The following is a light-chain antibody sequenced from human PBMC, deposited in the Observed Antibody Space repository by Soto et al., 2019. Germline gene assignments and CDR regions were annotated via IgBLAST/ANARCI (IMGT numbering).Light chain of an antibody. CDR3: LQHKSYPRT. Sequence: DIQMTQSPSAMSASVGDRVTITCRASQVISHYLAWFQQKPGKAPRRLIYAASSLDSGVPSRFSGSGSGTEFTLTISSLQPEDFSTYYCLQHKSYPRTFGQGTKLEIK. V-gene: IGKV1-17*03. CDR1: QVISHY. J-gene: IGKJ2*01. CDR2: AAS.